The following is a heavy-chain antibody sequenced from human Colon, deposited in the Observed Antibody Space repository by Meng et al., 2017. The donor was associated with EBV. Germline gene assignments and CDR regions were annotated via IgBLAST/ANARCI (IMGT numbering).Heavy chain of an antibody. D-gene: IGHD1-26*01. CDR3: ARGPGGSYYLYYFDY. CDR1: GGSFSGYY. V-gene: IGHV4-34*01. J-gene: IGHJ4*02. Sequence: HVQLQPWGAGLLKPSETLSLTCAVYGGSFSGYYWSWIRQPPEKGLEWIGEINHSGSTNYNPSLKSRVTISVDTSKKQFSLKLSSVTAADTAVYYCARGPGGSYYLYYFDYWGQGTLVTVSS. CDR2: INHSGST.